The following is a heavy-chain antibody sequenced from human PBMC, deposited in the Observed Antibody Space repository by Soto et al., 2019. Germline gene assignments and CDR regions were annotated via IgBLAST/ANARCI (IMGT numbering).Heavy chain of an antibody. CDR2: ITPFSGDV. D-gene: IGHD1-26*01. CDR1: GNTFTYRY. CDR3: ASGGAGSGPFTWELPNH. Sequence: QMQLVQSGAEVKKTGSSVTVSCKALGNTFTYRYLRWVRQAPGQALEWMGWITPFSGDVHYSQNFQKRVTITRDRSINTAYMRMSSLRSEYTAMYYCASGGAGSGPFTWELPNHWGQGTLVTVSS. V-gene: IGHV1-45*01. J-gene: IGHJ5*02.